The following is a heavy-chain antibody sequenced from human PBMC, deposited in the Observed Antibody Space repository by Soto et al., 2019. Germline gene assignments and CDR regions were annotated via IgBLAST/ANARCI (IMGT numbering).Heavy chain of an antibody. CDR2: ISWNSGSI. J-gene: IGHJ2*01. V-gene: IGHV3-9*01. Sequence: EVQLVESGGGLVQPGRSLRLSCAASGFTFDDYAMHWVRQAPGKGLEWVSGISWNSGSIGYADSVKGRFIISRDNAKNSLYLQMNSLRAEDTALYYCAKDLSPGDYTYWYFDLWGRGTLVTVSS. CDR3: AKDLSPGDYTYWYFDL. D-gene: IGHD4-17*01. CDR1: GFTFDDYA.